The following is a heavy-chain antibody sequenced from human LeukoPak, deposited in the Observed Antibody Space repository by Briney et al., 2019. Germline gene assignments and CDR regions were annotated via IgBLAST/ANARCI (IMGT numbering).Heavy chain of an antibody. CDR3: ARDSLSGSGVFYYFDF. J-gene: IGHJ4*02. D-gene: IGHD1-26*01. V-gene: IGHV3-21*01. CDR1: GLTFSPYS. Sequence: KPGGSLRLSCAASGLTFSPYSMNWVRQAPGKGLEWVSLISSSSGYIYYADSVRGRFTISRDNAKNSLYLQMNSLRAEDTAVYSCARDSLSGSGVFYYFDFWSQGTLVTVSS. CDR2: ISSSSGYI.